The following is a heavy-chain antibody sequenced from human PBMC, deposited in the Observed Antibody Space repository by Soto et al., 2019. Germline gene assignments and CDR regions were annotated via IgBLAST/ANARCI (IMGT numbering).Heavy chain of an antibody. V-gene: IGHV3-9*01. CDR2: INWNSGSI. D-gene: IGHD3-10*01. CDR1: GFSFDDYA. CDR3: AKDRGSGSYAANYYYYGMDV. J-gene: IGHJ6*02. Sequence: GGSLRLSCAASGFSFDDYAIHWVRQAPGKGLEWVSGINWNSGSIGYADSVKGRFTISRDNAKTSLYLQMNSLRVEDTALYYCAKDRGSGSYAANYYYYGMDVWGQGTTVAVSS.